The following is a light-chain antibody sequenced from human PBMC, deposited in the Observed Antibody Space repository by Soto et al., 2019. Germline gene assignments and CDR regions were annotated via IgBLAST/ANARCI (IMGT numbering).Light chain of an antibody. CDR1: QSVDNW. J-gene: IGKJ1*01. Sequence: DLQMTQSPSTLSASVGDRVTITCRASQSVDNWLAWYQQKPGKAPELLIYDAFSLKSGVSSRFSGSRSGTELAITISSLQPDDSETYYCQRYDSPPPTFGQGTKVDIK. V-gene: IGKV1-5*01. CDR2: DAF. CDR3: QRYDSPPPT.